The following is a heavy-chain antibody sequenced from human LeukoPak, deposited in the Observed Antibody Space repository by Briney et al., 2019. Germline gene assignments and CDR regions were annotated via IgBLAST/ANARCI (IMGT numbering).Heavy chain of an antibody. CDR2: ISAYNGNT. D-gene: IGHD3-22*01. V-gene: IGHV1-18*01. Sequence: ASVKVPCKASGYTFTSYGISWVRQAPGQGLEWMGWISAYNGNTNYAQKLQGRVTMTTDTSTSTAYMELRSLRSDDTAVYYCARGSYYDSSGYYWGAFDIWGQGTMVTVSS. CDR3: ARGSYYDSSGYYWGAFDI. J-gene: IGHJ3*02. CDR1: GYTFTSYG.